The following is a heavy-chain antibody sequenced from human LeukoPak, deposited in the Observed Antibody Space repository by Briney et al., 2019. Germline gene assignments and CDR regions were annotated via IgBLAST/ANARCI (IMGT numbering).Heavy chain of an antibody. V-gene: IGHV3-33*08. D-gene: IGHD3-10*01. J-gene: IGHJ3*02. CDR2: IWYDGSNK. CDR1: GFTFSSYG. Sequence: PGGSLRLSCAASGFTFSSYGMHWVRQAPGKGLEWVAVIWYDGSNKYCADSVKGRFTISRDNSKNTLYLQMNSLRAEDTAVYYCARPVSGHDAFDIWGQGTMVTVSS. CDR3: ARPVSGHDAFDI.